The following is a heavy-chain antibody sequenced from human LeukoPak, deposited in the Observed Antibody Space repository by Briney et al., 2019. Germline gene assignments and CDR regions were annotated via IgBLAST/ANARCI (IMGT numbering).Heavy chain of an antibody. J-gene: IGHJ5*02. CDR1: GGSISNYY. CDR2: ISYSGST. Sequence: SETLSLTCTVSGGSISNYYWSWIRQPPGKGLEWIGYISYSGSTNYNPSLKSRVTMSLDASKNQFSLELNSVTPADTAVYYCARGGNYWPQWWFDPWGRGTLVSVSS. CDR3: ARGGNYWPQWWFDP. D-gene: IGHD1-26*01. V-gene: IGHV4-59*01.